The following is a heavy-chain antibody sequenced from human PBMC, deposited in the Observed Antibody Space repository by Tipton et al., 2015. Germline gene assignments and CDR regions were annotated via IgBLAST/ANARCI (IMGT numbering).Heavy chain of an antibody. CDR2: IYYRGST. V-gene: IGHV4-59*01. CDR1: GGSFSDYY. CDR3: ARAYDYGDSPPGPLGY. Sequence: TLSLTCTVSGGSFSDYYWSWIRQSPGGGLEWIGYIYYRGSTNYNPSLRSRVAMSMDTSKNQFSLTLNSVTAADTAVYYCARAYDYGDSPPGPLGYWGQGTLVTVSS. J-gene: IGHJ4*02. D-gene: IGHD4-17*01.